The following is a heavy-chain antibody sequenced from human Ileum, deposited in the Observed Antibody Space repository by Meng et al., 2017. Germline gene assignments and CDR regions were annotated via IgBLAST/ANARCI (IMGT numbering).Heavy chain of an antibody. V-gene: IGHV4-4*02. CDR2: IFQSGRT. CDR1: GTW. J-gene: IGHJ4*02. Sequence: VQLQESGPRLVKPSGTLSLTCAVSGTWWSWVRQPPGKGLEWIGEIFQSGRTNYNPSLKNRVTISIDKSKSQISLQLSAVTAADTAVYSCATSNDRDVYYLGYWGQGTLVTVSS. D-gene: IGHD3-22*01. CDR3: ATSNDRDVYYLGY.